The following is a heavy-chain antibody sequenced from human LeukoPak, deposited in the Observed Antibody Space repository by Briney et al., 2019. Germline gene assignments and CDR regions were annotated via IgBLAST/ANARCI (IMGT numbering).Heavy chain of an antibody. CDR3: ITDHYYYYMDV. CDR1: GFSFSDSA. CDR2: IRSTTNNYAT. V-gene: IGHV3-73*01. Sequence: PGGSLRLSCTASGFSFSDSAMHWVRQASGKGLVWVGRIRSTTNNYATDYTASVKGRFTISRDDSKNTAYLQMNSLKTEDTAVYFCITDHYYYYMDVWGKGTTVTVSS. J-gene: IGHJ6*03.